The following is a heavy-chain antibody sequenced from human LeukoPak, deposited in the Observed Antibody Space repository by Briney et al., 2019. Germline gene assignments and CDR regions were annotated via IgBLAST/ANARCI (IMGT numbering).Heavy chain of an antibody. CDR3: ARPGYNSGWYEY. D-gene: IGHD6-19*01. CDR2: IWEDGTNI. J-gene: IGHJ4*02. Sequence: GTCLRLSCIASGFTFSIYGMHWVRQAPGKGLEWVAGIWEDGTNINYADSVKGRFTISRDNSKNTLYLQMNRLRVEDTAVYYCARPGYNSGWYEYWGQGTLLTVSS. CDR1: GFTFSIYG. V-gene: IGHV3-33*01.